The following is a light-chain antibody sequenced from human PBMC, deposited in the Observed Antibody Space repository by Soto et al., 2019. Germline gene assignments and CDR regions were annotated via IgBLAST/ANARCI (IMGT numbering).Light chain of an antibody. CDR1: QSISSY. CDR3: QQSYSGPLT. Sequence: DIQMTQSPSTLSACVGDRVTITCRASQSISSYLNWYQQKPGKAPKVLIYAASSLQSGVPSRFSGIGSGTDFTLSISSLQPEDFETYYCQQSYSGPLTFGGGTKVDIK. V-gene: IGKV1-39*01. CDR2: AAS. J-gene: IGKJ4*01.